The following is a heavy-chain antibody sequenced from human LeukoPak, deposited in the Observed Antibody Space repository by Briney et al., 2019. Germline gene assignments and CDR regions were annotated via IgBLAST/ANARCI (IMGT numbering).Heavy chain of an antibody. V-gene: IGHV4-34*01. CDR3: ARRRENLNWFDP. CDR2: INHSGST. J-gene: IGHJ5*02. D-gene: IGHD5-24*01. CDR1: GGSFSGYY. Sequence: PSETLSLTCAVYGGSFSGYYWSWIRQPPGKGLEWIGEINHSGSTNYNPSLKSRVTISVDTSKNQFSLNLNSVTAADTAVYYCARRRENLNWFDPWGRGTLVTVSS.